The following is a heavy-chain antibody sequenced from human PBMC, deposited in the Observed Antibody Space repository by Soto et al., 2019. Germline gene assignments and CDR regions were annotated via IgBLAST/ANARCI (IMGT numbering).Heavy chain of an antibody. J-gene: IGHJ4*02. CDR1: GFIFSSYA. D-gene: IGHD6-13*01. Sequence: GGSLRLSCAASGFIFSSYAMSWVRQAPGKGLEWVSTISGDTTYYADSVKGRFTISRDNSKNTLYLQMNSLRAEDTAVYYCAKAGRAAAFFDYWGQGXLVTVYS. V-gene: IGHV3-23*01. CDR3: AKAGRAAAFFDY. CDR2: ISGDTT.